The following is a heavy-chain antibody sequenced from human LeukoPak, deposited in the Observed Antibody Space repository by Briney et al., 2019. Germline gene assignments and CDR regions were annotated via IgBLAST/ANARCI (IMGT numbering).Heavy chain of an antibody. Sequence: PSETLSLTCTVSGGSISHYFWSWIRQPPGQGLEWVGYVYYRGNTIYSPSLRSRVTISVDSSKNEFSLKMTSVTAADTAVYYCARHAEIALYREGMDVWGKGTTVTVSS. CDR3: ARHAEIALYREGMDV. CDR1: GGSISHYF. D-gene: IGHD1-26*01. J-gene: IGHJ6*04. V-gene: IGHV4-59*01. CDR2: VYYRGNT.